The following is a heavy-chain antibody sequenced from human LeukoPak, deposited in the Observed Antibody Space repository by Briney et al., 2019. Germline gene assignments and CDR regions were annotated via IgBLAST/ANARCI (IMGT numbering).Heavy chain of an antibody. CDR2: ISSSGSTI. Sequence: GGSLGLSCAASGFTFSDYYMSWIRQAPGKGLEWVSYISSSGSTIYYADSVKGRFTISRDNAKNSLYLQMNSLRAEDTAVYYCARELATIFEDYWGQGTLVTVSS. D-gene: IGHD3-3*01. CDR1: GFTFSDYY. V-gene: IGHV3-11*01. J-gene: IGHJ4*02. CDR3: ARELATIFEDY.